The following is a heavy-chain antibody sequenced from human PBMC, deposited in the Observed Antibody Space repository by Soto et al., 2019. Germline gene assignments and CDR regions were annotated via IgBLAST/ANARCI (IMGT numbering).Heavy chain of an antibody. D-gene: IGHD2-15*01. CDR3: ATGAYCSGGSCSHYYYYYYGMDV. CDR1: GFTFRSSA. CDR2: LVVGTGNT. J-gene: IGHJ6*02. Sequence: SVKVSCKTCGFTFRSSAVQWVRQARGQRREWIGWLVVGTGNTNYAQKFQQRVTISSDRSTNTVSMELSSLTSEDTAVYYCATGAYCSGGSCSHYYYYYYGMDVWGQGTTVTVSS. V-gene: IGHV1-58*01.